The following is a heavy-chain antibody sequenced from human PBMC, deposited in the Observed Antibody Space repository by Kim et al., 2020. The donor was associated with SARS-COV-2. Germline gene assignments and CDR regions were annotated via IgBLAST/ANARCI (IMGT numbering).Heavy chain of an antibody. CDR3: ARGQTIRAVTTLDY. D-gene: IGHD4-17*01. CDR2: INHSGST. Sequence: SETLSLTCAVYGGSFSGYYWSWIRQPPGKGLEWIGEINHSGSTNYNPSLKSRVTISVDTSKNQFSLKLSSVTAADTAVYYCARGQTIRAVTTLDYWGQGTLVTVSS. J-gene: IGHJ4*02. V-gene: IGHV4-34*01. CDR1: GGSFSGYY.